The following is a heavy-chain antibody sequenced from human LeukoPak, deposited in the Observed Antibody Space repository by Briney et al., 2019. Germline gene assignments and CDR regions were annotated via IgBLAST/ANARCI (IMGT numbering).Heavy chain of an antibody. V-gene: IGHV3-30*18. J-gene: IGHJ6*03. CDR3: AKDSPNYYMEV. CDR1: GFTFSSYG. Sequence: GGSLRLSCAASGFTFSSYGMHWVRRAPGKGLEWVAVISYDGSNKYYADSVKGRFTISRDNSKNTLYRQMNSLRAEDTAVYYCAKDSPNYYMEVWGKGTTVTVSS. CDR2: ISYDGSNK.